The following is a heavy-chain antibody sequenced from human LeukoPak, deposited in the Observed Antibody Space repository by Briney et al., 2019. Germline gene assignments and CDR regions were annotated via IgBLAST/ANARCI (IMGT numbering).Heavy chain of an antibody. CDR3: TTNPGTWGDF. Sequence: GGSLRLSCATSGFTFYNYAMNWVRQAPGKGLEWVAHIKSETNGGTADYAAAVEGRFTISRDDSKNTLYLQMNSLKIEDTAVYFCTTNPGTWGDFWGQGSLVTVSS. CDR1: GFTFYNYA. CDR2: IKSETNGGTA. D-gene: IGHD7-27*01. J-gene: IGHJ4*02. V-gene: IGHV3-15*07.